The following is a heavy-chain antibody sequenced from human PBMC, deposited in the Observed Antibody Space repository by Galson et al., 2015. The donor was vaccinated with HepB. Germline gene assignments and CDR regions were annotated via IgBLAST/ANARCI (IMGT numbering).Heavy chain of an antibody. CDR1: GFTFNNYA. CDR3: VSSRCSSTSCYVRFGPPPPKPFDY. Sequence: SLRLSCAASGFTFNNYAMNWVRQAPGKGLEWVSSISSRSSYIYYVDSVKGRFTISRDNAKNSLFLQMNSLRADDTAVYYCVSSRCSSTSCYVRFGPPPPKPFDYWGQGTLVTVSS. CDR2: ISSRSSYI. J-gene: IGHJ4*02. D-gene: IGHD2-2*01. V-gene: IGHV3-21*01.